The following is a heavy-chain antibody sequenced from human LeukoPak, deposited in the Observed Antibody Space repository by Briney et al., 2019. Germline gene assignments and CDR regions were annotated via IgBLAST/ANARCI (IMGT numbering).Heavy chain of an antibody. V-gene: IGHV4-4*07. Sequence: PSETLSLTCTVSGGSISSYYWSWIRQPAGKGLEWIGRIYTSGSTNYNPSLKSRVTMSVDTSKSQFSLKLSSVTAADTAVYYCARDGLGYCSSTSCRSMPFDIWGQGTMVTVSS. J-gene: IGHJ3*02. CDR1: GGSISSYY. CDR2: IYTSGST. CDR3: ARDGLGYCSSTSCRSMPFDI. D-gene: IGHD2-2*01.